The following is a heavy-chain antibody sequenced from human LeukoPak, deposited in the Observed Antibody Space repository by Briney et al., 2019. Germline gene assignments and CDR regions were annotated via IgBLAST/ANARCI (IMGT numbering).Heavy chain of an antibody. J-gene: IGHJ3*02. CDR3: ARPIYTSSCYAFDI. D-gene: IGHD6-25*01. CDR2: GYYSGST. V-gene: IGHV4-59*08. CDR1: GASTSSSY. Sequence: PSETLSLTCTVSGASTSSSYWSWIRQSPGKGLEWIGYGYYSGSTYYNPSLRSRVTISVDMSKNQFSLRLNSVTAADTAVYYCARPIYTSSCYAFDIWGQGTTVTVSS.